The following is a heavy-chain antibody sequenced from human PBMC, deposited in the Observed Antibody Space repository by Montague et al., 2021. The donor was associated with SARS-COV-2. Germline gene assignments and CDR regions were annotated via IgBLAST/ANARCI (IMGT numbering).Heavy chain of an antibody. CDR2: IKQDGSEK. J-gene: IGHJ2*01. Sequence: SLRLSCAASGFTFSSYWMSWVRQAPGKGLEWVANIKQDGSEKYYVDSVKGRFTISRDNAKNSLYLQMNSLRAEDTAVYYCTRGSYLGYYDSSGYYRPHTTRDFDLWGRGTLVTVSS. V-gene: IGHV3-7*01. CDR1: GFTFSSYW. D-gene: IGHD3-22*01. CDR3: TRGSYLGYYDSSGYYRPHTTRDFDL.